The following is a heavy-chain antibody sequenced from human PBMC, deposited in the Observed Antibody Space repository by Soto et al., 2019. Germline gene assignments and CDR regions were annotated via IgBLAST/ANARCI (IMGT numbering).Heavy chain of an antibody. CDR1: GGTFSRHA. Sequence: QVQLVQSGTEVKKPGSSVKVSCKASGGTFSRHAVSWVRQAPGQGLEWMGAIIPIVDATNDAEKFQDRVTITADESSSTVYMELRSLKSEDTGVYFWASAPPTDNGDHDAFDIWGQGTMVVVSS. CDR3: ASAPPTDNGDHDAFDI. V-gene: IGHV1-69*12. CDR2: IIPIVDAT. D-gene: IGHD4-17*01. J-gene: IGHJ3*02.